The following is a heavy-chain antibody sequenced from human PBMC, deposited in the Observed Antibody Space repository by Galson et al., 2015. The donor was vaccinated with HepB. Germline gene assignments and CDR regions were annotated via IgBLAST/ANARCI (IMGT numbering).Heavy chain of an antibody. CDR1: GYTFTGYN. CDR2: IIPNSGGT. J-gene: IGHJ3*02. CDR3: FRPHGPNHPTYYDYLWESSDAFAI. D-gene: IGHD3-16*01. Sequence: SVKVSCKASGYTFTGYNMHWVRQAPGQGLEWMGRIIPNSGGTNYAQKFQGRVTITRDTSLSTAYVILSGLRSDDTAVYYCFRPHGPNHPTYYDYLWESSDAFAIWGQGTMVTVSS. V-gene: IGHV1-2*06.